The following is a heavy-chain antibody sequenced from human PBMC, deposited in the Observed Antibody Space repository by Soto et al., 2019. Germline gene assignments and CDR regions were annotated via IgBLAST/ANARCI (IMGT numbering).Heavy chain of an antibody. J-gene: IGHJ5*02. CDR2: ISGHTAKT. Sequence: QVQLVQSGAEVKKPGASVKVSCKASGYRFSGYGISWARLAPGQGLEWMGWISGHTAKTQYSEKFQGRVTVTADTSTTTAFMELRSLGPDDTAVYFCARSPLASHPSWFDPWGPGTLVTVSS. V-gene: IGHV1-18*04. CDR1: GYRFSGYG. CDR3: ARSPLASHPSWFDP.